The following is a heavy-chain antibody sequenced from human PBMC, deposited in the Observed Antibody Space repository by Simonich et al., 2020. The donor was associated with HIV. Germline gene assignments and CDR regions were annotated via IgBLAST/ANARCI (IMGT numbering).Heavy chain of an antibody. Sequence: QVQLQQWGAGLLKPSETLSLTCAVYGGSFRGYYWSGLRQPPGKGREWIGETNHSGSTNYNPSLKSRVTISVDTSKNQFSLKLSSVTAADTAVYYCARRHPTTVTTPYFDYWGQGTLVTVSS. CDR3: ARRHPTTVTTPYFDY. V-gene: IGHV4-34*01. CDR2: TNHSGST. J-gene: IGHJ4*02. CDR1: GGSFRGYY. D-gene: IGHD4-17*01.